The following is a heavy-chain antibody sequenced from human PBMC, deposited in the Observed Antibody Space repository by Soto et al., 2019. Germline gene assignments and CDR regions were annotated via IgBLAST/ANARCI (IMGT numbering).Heavy chain of an antibody. J-gene: IGHJ3*02. D-gene: IGHD4-17*01. CDR2: IISSSSHT. CDR1: GFTFNYFT. CDR3: ARLRSDAFDI. V-gene: IGHV3-21*04. Sequence: EVQLVESGGGLVKPGECLRLSCAASGFTFNYFTMNWVRQAPGKGLEWVASIISSSSHTYSADSVRGRFTFSRDNANNSLYLQMNGMRVEGTAVYYCARLRSDAFDIWAQGTLVNVSS.